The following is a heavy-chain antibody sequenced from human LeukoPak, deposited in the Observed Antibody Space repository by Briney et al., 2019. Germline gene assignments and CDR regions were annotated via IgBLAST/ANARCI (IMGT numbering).Heavy chain of an antibody. Sequence: PGGSLRLSCAASGCTFSNYAMTWVRQAPGKGLEWVSTISVSGADTFYADSVKGRFTISRDNSKNTLFLQMNSLTVDDTAVYYCASDYWGQGTLVTVSS. CDR3: ASDY. CDR1: GCTFSNYA. J-gene: IGHJ4*02. V-gene: IGHV3-23*01. CDR2: ISVSGADT.